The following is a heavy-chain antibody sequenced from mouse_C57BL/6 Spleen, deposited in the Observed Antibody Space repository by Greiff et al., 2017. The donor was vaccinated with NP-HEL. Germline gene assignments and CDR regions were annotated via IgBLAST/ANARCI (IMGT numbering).Heavy chain of an antibody. CDR1: GFTFSDYG. Sequence: EVMLVESGGGLVKPGGSLKLSCAASGFTFSDYGMHWVRQAPEKGLEWVAYISSGSSTIYYADTVKGRFTIARDNAKNTLFLQMTSLRSEDTAMYYCARNYGRPWYFDVWGTGTTVTVSS. CDR3: ARNYGRPWYFDV. D-gene: IGHD1-1*01. J-gene: IGHJ1*03. CDR2: ISSGSSTI. V-gene: IGHV5-17*01.